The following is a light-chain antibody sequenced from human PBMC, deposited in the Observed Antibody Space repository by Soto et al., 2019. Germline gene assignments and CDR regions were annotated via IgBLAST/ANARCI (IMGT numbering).Light chain of an antibody. Sequence: DIQMTQSPSSLSASVGGRVTITCQASQSISSYLNWYQQKPGRAPKLLVYAASSLQSGVPSRFTGSGSGTHFTLTISGLQPADFATYYCQQSYNTPITFGQGTRLEIK. J-gene: IGKJ5*01. CDR3: QQSYNTPIT. V-gene: IGKV1-39*01. CDR2: AAS. CDR1: QSISSY.